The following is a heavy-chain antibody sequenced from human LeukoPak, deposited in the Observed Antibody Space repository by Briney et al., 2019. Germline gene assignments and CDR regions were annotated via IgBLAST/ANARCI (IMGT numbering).Heavy chain of an antibody. V-gene: IGHV1-2*04. Sequence: GASVEVSCKASGYTFTGYYMHWVRQAPGQGLEWMGWINPNSGGTNYAQKFQGWVTMTRDTSISTAYMELSRLRSDDTAVYYCAREAEVYSYGYDYWGQGTLVTVSS. CDR2: INPNSGGT. CDR3: AREAEVYSYGYDY. D-gene: IGHD5-18*01. CDR1: GYTFTGYY. J-gene: IGHJ4*02.